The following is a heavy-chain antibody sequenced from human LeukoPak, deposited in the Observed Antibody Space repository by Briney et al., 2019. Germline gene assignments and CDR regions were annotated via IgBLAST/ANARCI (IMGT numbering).Heavy chain of an antibody. Sequence: SETLSLTCTVSGGSIGSYYWSWVRQPPGKGLEWIGYIYYSGSTNYNPSLKSRVTISVDTSKNQFSLKLSSVTAADTAVYYCARDWGVSARPGYMDVWGKGTTVTVSS. J-gene: IGHJ6*03. CDR1: GGSIGSYY. CDR2: IYYSGST. CDR3: ARDWGVSARPGYMDV. D-gene: IGHD6-6*01. V-gene: IGHV4-59*01.